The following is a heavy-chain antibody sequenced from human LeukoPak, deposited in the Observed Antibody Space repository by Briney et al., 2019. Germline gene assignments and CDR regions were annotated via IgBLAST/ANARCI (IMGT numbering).Heavy chain of an antibody. J-gene: IGHJ4*02. D-gene: IGHD4-17*01. V-gene: IGHV3-7*03. Sequence: PGGSLRLSCAVSGFTFSSYWMSWFRQAPGKGLEWVANINQDGSQKFSVDSVKGRFTNSRDNAKNSLSLQMNSLRVEDTAVYYCARDWFDGDYDRFDYWGQGTLVTVSS. CDR3: ARDWFDGDYDRFDY. CDR2: INQDGSQK. CDR1: GFTFSSYW.